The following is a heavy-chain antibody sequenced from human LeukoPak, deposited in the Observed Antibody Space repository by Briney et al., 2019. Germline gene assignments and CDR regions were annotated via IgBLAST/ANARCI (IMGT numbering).Heavy chain of an antibody. Sequence: GASVKVSCKASGYTLTSYGISWVRQAPGQGLEWMGWISAYNGNTNYAQKLQGRVTMTTDTSTSTAYMELRSLRSDDTAVYYCASRVYGSGRDAYFDYWGQGTLVTVSS. J-gene: IGHJ4*02. CDR2: ISAYNGNT. CDR1: GYTLTSYG. D-gene: IGHD3-10*01. CDR3: ASRVYGSGRDAYFDY. V-gene: IGHV1-18*01.